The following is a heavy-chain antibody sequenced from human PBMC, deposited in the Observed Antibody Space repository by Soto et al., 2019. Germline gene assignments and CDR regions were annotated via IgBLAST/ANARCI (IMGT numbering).Heavy chain of an antibody. V-gene: IGHV1-18*01. J-gene: IGHJ5*02. CDR2: ISAYNGNT. Sequence: QVQLVQSGAEVKKHGASVKVSCKASGYTFTSYGISWVRQAPGQGLEWRGWISAYNGNTNYAQKLQGRVTMTTDTSTSTAYMELRSLRSDDTPEYYCARDKGLAARPYWLDPWGQGTLVTVSS. D-gene: IGHD6-6*01. CDR3: ARDKGLAARPYWLDP. CDR1: GYTFTSYG.